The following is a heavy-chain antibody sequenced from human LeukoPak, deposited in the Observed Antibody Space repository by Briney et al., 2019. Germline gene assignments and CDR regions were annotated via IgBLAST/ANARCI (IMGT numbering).Heavy chain of an antibody. V-gene: IGHV1-18*01. CDR1: GYTFTSYG. D-gene: IGHD3-10*01. J-gene: IGHJ5*02. CDR3: ARGQPAKDPAGLLWFGELLSPANWFDP. CDR2: ISAYNGNT. Sequence: ASVKVSCKASGYTFTSYGISWVRQAPGQGLEWMGWISAYNGNTNYAQKLQGRVTMTTDTSTSTAYMELRSLRSDDTAVYYCARGQPAKDPAGLLWFGELLSPANWFDPWGQGTLVTASS.